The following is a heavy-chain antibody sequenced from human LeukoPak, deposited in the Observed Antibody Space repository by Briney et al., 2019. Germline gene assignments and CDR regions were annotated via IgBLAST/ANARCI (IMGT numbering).Heavy chain of an antibody. J-gene: IGHJ4*02. D-gene: IGHD2-15*01. Sequence: ASVKVSCKASGYTFTSYGISWVRQAPGQGLEWMGWISAYNGNTNYAQKLQGRVTMTTDTSTSTAYMELRSLRSDDTAVYYCARGVDRPVGRGCSGGSCYEGSVGYWGQGTPVTVSS. CDR3: ARGVDRPVGRGCSGGSCYEGSVGY. CDR2: ISAYNGNT. CDR1: GYTFTSYG. V-gene: IGHV1-18*01.